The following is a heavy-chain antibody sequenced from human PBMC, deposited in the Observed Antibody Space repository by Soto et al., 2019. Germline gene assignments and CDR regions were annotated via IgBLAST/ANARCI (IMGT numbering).Heavy chain of an antibody. CDR3: ARNGGTDAVYFDY. CDR1: GFTFSSYS. D-gene: IGHD1-26*01. V-gene: IGHV3-21*01. J-gene: IGHJ4*02. CDR2: ISSSSSYI. Sequence: GGSLRLSCASSGFTFSSYSMNLVRQAPGKGLEWVSSISSSSSYIYYADSVKGRFTISRDNAKNSLYLQMNSLRAEDTAVYYCARNGGTDAVYFDYWGQGTLVTVSS.